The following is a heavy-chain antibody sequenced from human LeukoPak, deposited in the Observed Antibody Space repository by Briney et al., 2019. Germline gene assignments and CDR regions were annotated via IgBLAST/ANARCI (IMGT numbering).Heavy chain of an antibody. CDR3: ARLLGEGVAGWTVNWFDP. J-gene: IGHJ5*02. D-gene: IGHD6-19*01. CDR1: GGSISSYY. Sequence: SETLSLTCTVSGGSISSYYWSWIRQPPGKGLEWIGYIYTSGSTNYNPSLKSRVTISVDTSKNQFSLKLSFVTAADTAVYYCARLLGEGVAGWTVNWFDPWGQGTLVTVSS. V-gene: IGHV4-4*09. CDR2: IYTSGST.